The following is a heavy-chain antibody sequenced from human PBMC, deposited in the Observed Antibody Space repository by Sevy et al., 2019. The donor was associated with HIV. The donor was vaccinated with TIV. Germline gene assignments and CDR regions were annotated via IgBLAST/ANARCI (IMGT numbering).Heavy chain of an antibody. V-gene: IGHV1-24*01. CDR2: FDPEDGET. Sequence: ASVKVSCKVSGYTLTELSMHWVRQAPGKGLEWMGGFDPEDGETIYAQKFQGRVTMTEDTSTDTAYMELSSLRSEDTAVYYCATDPRMGKYFQHWGQGTLVTVSS. J-gene: IGHJ1*01. CDR1: GYTLTELS. CDR3: ATDPRMGKYFQH. D-gene: IGHD2-15*01.